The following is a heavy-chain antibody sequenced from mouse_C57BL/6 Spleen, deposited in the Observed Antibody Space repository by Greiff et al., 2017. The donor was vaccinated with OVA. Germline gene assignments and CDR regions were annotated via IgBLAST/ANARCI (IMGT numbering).Heavy chain of an antibody. V-gene: IGHV1-42*01. CDR1: GYSFTGYY. Sequence: EVQLQQSGPELVKPGASVKISCKASGYSFTGYYMNWVKQSPEKSLEWIGEINPSTGGTTYNQKFKAKATLTVDKSSSTAYMQHKSLTSEDSAVYYCARKGYGDYWGQGTTLTVSS. D-gene: IGHD2-2*01. J-gene: IGHJ2*01. CDR2: INPSTGGT. CDR3: ARKGYGDY.